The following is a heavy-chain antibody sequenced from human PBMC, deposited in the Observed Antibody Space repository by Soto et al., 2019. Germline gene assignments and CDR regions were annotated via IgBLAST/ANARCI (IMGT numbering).Heavy chain of an antibody. J-gene: IGHJ5*02. CDR1: GGSISSSDFY. CDR2: MYYSGTT. CDR3: AVVDSTGNWFDP. Sequence: PSETLSLTCTVSGGSISSSDFYWGWLRQTPGKGLEFIGSMYYSGTTYYNPSLRSRVTISVDTSKNQFTLKFISVTAADTAVYYCAVVDSTGNWFDPWGEGALVTVSS. D-gene: IGHD6-25*01. V-gene: IGHV4-39*01.